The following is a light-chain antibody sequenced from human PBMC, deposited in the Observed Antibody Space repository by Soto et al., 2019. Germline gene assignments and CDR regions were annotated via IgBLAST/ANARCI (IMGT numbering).Light chain of an antibody. CDR1: QSLNDN. Sequence: EIVMTQSPASLSVSPGERATLSCRASQSLNDNLAWYQQKPGQAPRLLISRASNRATGVPARFSASGSGTEFTLTISSLQSEDSAVYYCHQYSNWPPWPCGPGTKVELK. V-gene: IGKV3-15*01. CDR3: HQYSNWPPWP. CDR2: RAS. J-gene: IGKJ1*01.